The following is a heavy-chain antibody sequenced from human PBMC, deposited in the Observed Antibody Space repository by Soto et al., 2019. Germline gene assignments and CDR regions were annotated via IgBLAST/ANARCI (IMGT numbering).Heavy chain of an antibody. J-gene: IGHJ3*02. CDR1: GGSISSYY. Sequence: SETLSLTCTVSGGSISSYYWSWIRQPPGKGLEWIGYIYYSGSTNYNPSLKSRVTISVDTSKNQLSLKLSSVTAADTAVYYCARDEDYGDYVAAFDIWGQGTMVTVSS. CDR3: ARDEDYGDYVAAFDI. D-gene: IGHD4-17*01. V-gene: IGHV4-59*01. CDR2: IYYSGST.